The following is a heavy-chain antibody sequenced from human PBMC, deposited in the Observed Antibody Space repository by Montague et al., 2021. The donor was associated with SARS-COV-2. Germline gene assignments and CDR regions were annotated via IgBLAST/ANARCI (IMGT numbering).Heavy chain of an antibody. Sequence: TLSLTCTVSGGSTSSDSYYWSWIRQPAGKGLEWIGRICTTGSTNYNPSLKSRVTISGDTSRNQFSLRLTSVTAADTAMYYCARAVIYGGYAFAYFDFWGQGVLVTVSS. CDR1: GGSTSSDSYY. CDR2: ICTTGST. CDR3: ARAVIYGGYAFAYFDF. D-gene: IGHD5-12*01. J-gene: IGHJ4*02. V-gene: IGHV4-61*02.